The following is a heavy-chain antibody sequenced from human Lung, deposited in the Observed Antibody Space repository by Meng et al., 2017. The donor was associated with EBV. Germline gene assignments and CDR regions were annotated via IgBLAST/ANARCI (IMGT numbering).Heavy chain of an antibody. J-gene: IGHJ5*02. CDR3: ARRGPSGNFSP. CDR1: GGSFRDYY. D-gene: IGHD3-10*01. V-gene: IGHV4-34*01. CDR2: IDHRGNT. Sequence: QAVLQQWGAGLLKPSETLSRSCAVYGGSFRDYYWTWIRHPPGKGLEWIGEIDHRGNTKYNPSLKSRVTISLDTSKKQFSLKVSSVTAADSAVYYCARRGPSGNFSPWSQGALVTVSS.